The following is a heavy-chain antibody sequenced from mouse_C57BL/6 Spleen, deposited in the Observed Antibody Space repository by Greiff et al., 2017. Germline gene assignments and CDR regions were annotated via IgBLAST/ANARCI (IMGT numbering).Heavy chain of an antibody. V-gene: IGHV14-3*01. CDR1: GYNINNSS. Sequence: EVQLQQSVAELVRPGASVKLSCTASGYNINNSSMHWVKQRPEQGLEWIGRIDPANGNTNYAPKFKGKATLAADTSSNTAYLQLSSLTSDDTSDYYCARTSWEAMDYWGQGTSVTVSS. J-gene: IGHJ4*01. CDR2: IDPANGNT. D-gene: IGHD4-1*01. CDR3: ARTSWEAMDY.